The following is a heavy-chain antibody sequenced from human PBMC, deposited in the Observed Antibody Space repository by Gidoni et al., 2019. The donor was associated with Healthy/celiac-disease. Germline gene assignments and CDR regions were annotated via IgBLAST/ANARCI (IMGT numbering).Heavy chain of an antibody. CDR1: GFTFSSYD. CDR2: IGTAGDT. CDR3: ARGSYDSSGWLVDY. J-gene: IGHJ4*02. Sequence: VQLVESGGGLVQPGGSLRLSCAASGFTFSSYDMHWVRQATGKGLEWVSAIGTAGDTYYPGSVKGRFTIARENAKNSLYLQMNSLRAEDTAVYYCARGSYDSSGWLVDYWGQGTLVTVSS. D-gene: IGHD3-22*01. V-gene: IGHV3-13*01.